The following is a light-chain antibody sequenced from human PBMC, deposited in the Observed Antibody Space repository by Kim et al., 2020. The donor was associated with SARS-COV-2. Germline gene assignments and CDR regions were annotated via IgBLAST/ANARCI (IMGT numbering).Light chain of an antibody. CDR3: CSYAGSNSLV. J-gene: IGLJ2*01. CDR2: DGS. Sequence: GQSVTISCTGTSSDVGGYNYVTWYQQRAGNAPKVSIYDGSRRRCGVPDRFSGSKSGGTASLTISGLQTEDEGDYHCCSYAGSNSLVFGGGTQLTVL. CDR1: SSDVGGYNY. V-gene: IGLV2-11*03.